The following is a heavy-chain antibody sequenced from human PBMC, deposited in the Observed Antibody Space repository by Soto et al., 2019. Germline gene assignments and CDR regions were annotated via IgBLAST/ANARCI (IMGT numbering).Heavy chain of an antibody. CDR1: GGSIRSYY. V-gene: IGHV4-4*07. CDR2: IYTSGST. D-gene: IGHD3-22*01. J-gene: IGHJ3*02. Sequence: PSETLSLTCTVSGGSIRSYYWSWIRQPAGKGLEWIGRIYTSGSTNYNPSLKSRVTMSVDTSKNQFSLKLSSVTAADTAVYYCATAQYSYDRSGMHNAFDIWGLGTMVTVSS. CDR3: ATAQYSYDRSGMHNAFDI.